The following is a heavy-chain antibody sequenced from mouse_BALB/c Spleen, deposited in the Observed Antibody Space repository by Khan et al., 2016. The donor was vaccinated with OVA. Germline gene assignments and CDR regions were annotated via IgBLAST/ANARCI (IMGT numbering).Heavy chain of an antibody. CDR2: IWGGGTT. D-gene: IGHD2-10*02. Sequence: QVQLKESGPGLVAPSQNLSITCTVSGFSLTDYGVSWIRQPPGKGLEWLGDIWGGGTTYYNSDLKSRLCISKDNSKSQVFLKMNSLRTDDTAMYYCARGVWSFYFAFDYWGQGTSVTVSS. V-gene: IGHV2-6-5*01. CDR1: GFSLTDYG. J-gene: IGHJ4*01. CDR3: ARGVWSFYFAFDY.